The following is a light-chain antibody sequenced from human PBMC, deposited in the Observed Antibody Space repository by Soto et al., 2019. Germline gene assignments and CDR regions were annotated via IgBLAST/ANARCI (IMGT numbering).Light chain of an antibody. CDR2: EVS. CDR1: SSDVGGYNY. CDR3: SSYTSSSTYV. Sequence: QSALTQPASVSGSPGQSITISCTGTSSDVGGYNYVSWYQQHPGQAPKLMIYEVSNRPSGVSNRFSGSKSGNTASLTISGLQSEDEVDYYCSSYTSSSTYVFGTGTKLTVL. V-gene: IGLV2-14*01. J-gene: IGLJ1*01.